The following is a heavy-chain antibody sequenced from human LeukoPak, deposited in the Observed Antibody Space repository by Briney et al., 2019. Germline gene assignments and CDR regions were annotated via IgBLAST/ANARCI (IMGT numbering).Heavy chain of an antibody. CDR2: IKSKTDGGTT. CDR1: GFTFDDYA. CDR3: TTGITIFGVVTTNDY. D-gene: IGHD3-3*01. V-gene: IGHV3-15*01. Sequence: PGGSLRLSCAASGFTFDDYAMHWVRQAPGKGLEWVGRIKSKTDGGTTDYAAPVKGRFTISRDDSKNTLYLQMNSLKTEDTAVYYCTTGITIFGVVTTNDYWGQGTLVTVSS. J-gene: IGHJ4*02.